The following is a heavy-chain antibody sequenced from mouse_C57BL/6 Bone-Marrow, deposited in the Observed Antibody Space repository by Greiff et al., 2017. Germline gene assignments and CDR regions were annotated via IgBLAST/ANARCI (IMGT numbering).Heavy chain of an antibody. J-gene: IGHJ3*01. CDR2: IYPGDGDT. Sequence: QVQLKASGPELVKPGASVTISCKASGYAFSSSWMNWVKQRPGKGLEWIGRIYPGDGDTNYNGKFKGKATLTADKSSSTAYMQLSSLTSEDSAVYFCARDYDYLFAYWGQGTLVTVSA. D-gene: IGHD2-4*01. CDR3: ARDYDYLFAY. V-gene: IGHV1-82*01. CDR1: GYAFSSSW.